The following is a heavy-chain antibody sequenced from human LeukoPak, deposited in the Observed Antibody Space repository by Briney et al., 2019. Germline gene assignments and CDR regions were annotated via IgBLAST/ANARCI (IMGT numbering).Heavy chain of an antibody. CDR1: GGTFSSYA. D-gene: IGHD5-18*01. CDR3: ARLFPDTAMVNDAFDI. J-gene: IGHJ3*02. V-gene: IGHV1-69*06. CDR2: IIPIFGTA. Sequence: SVKVSCKASGGTFSSYAISWVRQAPGQGLEWMGGIIPIFGTANYAQKFQGRVTITADKSTSTAYMELSSLRSEDTAVYYCARLFPDTAMVNDAFDIWGQGTMVTVSS.